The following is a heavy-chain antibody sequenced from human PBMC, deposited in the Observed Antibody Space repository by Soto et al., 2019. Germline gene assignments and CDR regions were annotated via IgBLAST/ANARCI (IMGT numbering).Heavy chain of an antibody. V-gene: IGHV3-23*01. Sequence: GGSQRLSCGASGFTFTNYALSWVRQAPGKGLEWVSSISGSGTDTKYADSVKGRSTISRDNSKNTVYLQVNSLRGEDTAVYYCAKNCGGNCYSTSRIVFQHWGQGTQVTVSS. CDR1: GFTFTNYA. D-gene: IGHD2-21*01. J-gene: IGHJ1*01. CDR2: ISGSGTDT. CDR3: AKNCGGNCYSTSRIVFQH.